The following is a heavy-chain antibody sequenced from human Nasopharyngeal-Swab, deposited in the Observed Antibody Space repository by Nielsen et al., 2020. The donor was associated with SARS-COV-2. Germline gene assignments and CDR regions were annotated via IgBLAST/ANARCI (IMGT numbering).Heavy chain of an antibody. V-gene: IGHV4-34*01. Sequence: WIGQPPGNGLEWIGEINHSGSTNYNPSLKSRVTISVDTSKNQFSLKLSSVTAADTAVYYCARGQGPRHYYDSSGYYYDVLGRGYYFDYWGQGTLVTVSS. CDR2: INHSGST. J-gene: IGHJ4*02. D-gene: IGHD3-22*01. CDR3: ARGQGPRHYYDSSGYYYDVLGRGYYFDY.